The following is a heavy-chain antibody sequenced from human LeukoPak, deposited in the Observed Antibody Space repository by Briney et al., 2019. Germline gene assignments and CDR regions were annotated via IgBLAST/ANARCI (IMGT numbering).Heavy chain of an antibody. V-gene: IGHV3-23*01. CDR2: ISGSGGNT. D-gene: IGHD2-21*01. CDR3: AKDIPFAY. J-gene: IGHJ4*02. Sequence: GGSLRLSCAASGFTFSSSTMTWVRQAPGKGLEWVSLISGSGGNTYYADSVKGRFTISRDNSKNTLYLQMNSLRAEDTAVYYCAKDIPFAYWGQGTLVTVSS. CDR1: GFTFSSST.